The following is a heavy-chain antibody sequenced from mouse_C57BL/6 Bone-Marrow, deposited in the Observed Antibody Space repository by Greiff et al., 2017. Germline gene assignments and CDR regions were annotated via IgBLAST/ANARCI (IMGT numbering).Heavy chain of an antibody. D-gene: IGHD1-2*01. V-gene: IGHV1-26*01. CDR2: INPNNGGT. Sequence: EVQLQQSGPELVKPGASVKISCKASGYTFTDYYMNWVKQSHGKSLEWIGDINPNNGGTSYNQKFKGKATLTVDKSSSTAYMELRSLTSEDSAVYYCARFMAYYYAMDYWGQGTSVTVSS. CDR1: GYTFTDYY. CDR3: ARFMAYYYAMDY. J-gene: IGHJ4*01.